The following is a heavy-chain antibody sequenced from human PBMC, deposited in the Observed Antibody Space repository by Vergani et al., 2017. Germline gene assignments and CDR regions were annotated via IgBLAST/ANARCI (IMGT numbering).Heavy chain of an antibody. J-gene: IGHJ6*03. CDR2: IIPIFGTA. CDR1: GGPFSSYA. V-gene: IGHV1-69*01. CDR3: ASSAYCGGDCYNYMDV. Sequence: QVQLVQSGAEVKKPGSSVKVSCKASGGPFSSYAISWVRQAPGQGLEWMGGIIPIFGTANYAQKFQGRVTITADESTNKAYMVLSSLRDEDTAVYYCASSAYCGGDCYNYMDVWGKGTTVTVSS. D-gene: IGHD2-21*01.